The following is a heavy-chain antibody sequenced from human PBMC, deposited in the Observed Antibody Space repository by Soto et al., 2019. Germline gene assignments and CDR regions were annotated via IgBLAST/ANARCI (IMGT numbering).Heavy chain of an antibody. Sequence: QVQLQESGPGLVKPSGTLSLTCAVSGGSISSSNWWSWVRQPPGKGLEWIGEIYHSGSTNYNPSLTSRVTISVDKSKNQFSLKLSSVTAADTAVYYCARDLRAAAAYNWFDPWGQGTLVTVSS. D-gene: IGHD6-25*01. V-gene: IGHV4-4*02. CDR2: IYHSGST. J-gene: IGHJ5*02. CDR1: GGSISSSNW. CDR3: ARDLRAAAAYNWFDP.